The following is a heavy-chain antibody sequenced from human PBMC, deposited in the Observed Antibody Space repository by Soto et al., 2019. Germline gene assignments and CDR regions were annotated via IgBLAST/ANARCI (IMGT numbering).Heavy chain of an antibody. Sequence: QVQLQESGPGLVKPSQTLSLTCNVSSGSISRGPYYWSWIRQHPGGGLEWIGYIYYTGSAYYNPSRESRVTMAIDPSQSHFSLTLISVTAADTAVYYCARGTMVRGVTPFDIWGLGTMVTVSS. J-gene: IGHJ3*02. CDR2: IYYTGSA. V-gene: IGHV4-31*03. CDR3: ARGTMVRGVTPFDI. D-gene: IGHD3-10*01. CDR1: SGSISRGPYY.